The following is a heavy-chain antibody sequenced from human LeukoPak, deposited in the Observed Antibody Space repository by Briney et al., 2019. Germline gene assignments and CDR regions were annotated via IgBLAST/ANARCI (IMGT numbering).Heavy chain of an antibody. CDR2: IIPILGIA. Sequence: SVKVSCKASGGTFSSYAISWVRQTPGQGLEWMGRIIPILGIANYAQKFQGRVTITADKSTSTAYMELSSLRSEDTAGYYCARGKLEELFDYWGQGTLVTVSS. V-gene: IGHV1-69*04. J-gene: IGHJ4*02. CDR3: ARGKLEELFDY. D-gene: IGHD1-7*01. CDR1: GGTFSSYA.